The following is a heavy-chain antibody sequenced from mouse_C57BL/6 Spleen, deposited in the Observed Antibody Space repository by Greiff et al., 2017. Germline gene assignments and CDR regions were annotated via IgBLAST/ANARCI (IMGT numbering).Heavy chain of an antibody. Sequence: QVQLQQPGAELVMPGASVKLSCKASGYTFTSYWMHWVKQRPGQGLEWIGEIDPSDSYTNYNQKFKGKSTLTVDKSSSTAYMQLSSLTSEDSAVYYCARGWLRDAMGYWGQGTSVTVSS. CDR3: ARGWLRDAMGY. D-gene: IGHD2-2*01. CDR2: IDPSDSYT. J-gene: IGHJ4*01. CDR1: GYTFTSYW. V-gene: IGHV1-69*01.